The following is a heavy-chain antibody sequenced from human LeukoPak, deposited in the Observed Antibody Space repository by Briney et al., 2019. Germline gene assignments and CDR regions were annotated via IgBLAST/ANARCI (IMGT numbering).Heavy chain of an antibody. D-gene: IGHD3-3*01. V-gene: IGHV3-11*04. CDR1: GFTFSDYY. CDR2: ISSSGSTI. J-gene: IGHJ4*02. Sequence: GGSLRLSCAASGFTFSDYYMSWIRQAPGKGLEWVSYISSSGSTIYYADSVKGRFTISRDNAKNSLYLQMNSLRAEDTAVYYCARDRRDYDFWSGYHNFDYWGQGTLVTVSS. CDR3: ARDRRDYDFWSGYHNFDY.